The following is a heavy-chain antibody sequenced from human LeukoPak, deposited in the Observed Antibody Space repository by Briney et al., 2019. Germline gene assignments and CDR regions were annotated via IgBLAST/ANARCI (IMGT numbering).Heavy chain of an antibody. V-gene: IGHV4-39*01. D-gene: IGHD3-10*01. CDR3: ARPLLWFGESPPDY. J-gene: IGHJ4*02. CDR1: DGSISSSSYY. CDR2: IYYSGST. Sequence: SETLSLTCTVSDGSISSSSYYWGWIRQPPGKGLEWIGSIYYSGSTYYNPSLKSRVTISVDTSKNQFSLKLSSVTAADTAVYYCARPLLWFGESPPDYWGQGTLVTVSS.